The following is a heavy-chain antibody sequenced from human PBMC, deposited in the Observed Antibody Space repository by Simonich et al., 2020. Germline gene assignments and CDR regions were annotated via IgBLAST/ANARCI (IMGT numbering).Heavy chain of an antibody. D-gene: IGHD2-21*02. CDR1: GFTFSNAW. V-gene: IGHV3-15*01. J-gene: IGHJ4*02. CDR3: TTLAYCGGDCYYYFDY. Sequence: EVQLVESGGGLVKPGGSLRLSCAASGFTFSNAWMGWVRQAPGKGVEWVGRIKSKTEGGTTDYAAPVKGRFTNSRDDSKNTLYLQMNSLKTEDTAVYYCTTLAYCGGDCYYYFDYWGQGTLVTVSS. CDR2: IKSKTEGGTT.